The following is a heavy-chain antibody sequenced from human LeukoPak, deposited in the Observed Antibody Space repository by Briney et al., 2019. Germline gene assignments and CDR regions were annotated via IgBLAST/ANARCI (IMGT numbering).Heavy chain of an antibody. CDR2: INHSGST. V-gene: IGHV4-34*01. CDR1: GGSFSGYY. CDR3: ARDPPAYYYDSSGYQEDALDI. D-gene: IGHD3-22*01. J-gene: IGHJ3*02. Sequence: PSETLSLTCAVYGGSFSGYYWSWIRQPPGKGLEWIGEINHSGSTNYNPSLKSRVTISVDTSKNQFSLKLSSVTAADTAVYYCARDPPAYYYDSSGYQEDALDIWGQGTMVTVSS.